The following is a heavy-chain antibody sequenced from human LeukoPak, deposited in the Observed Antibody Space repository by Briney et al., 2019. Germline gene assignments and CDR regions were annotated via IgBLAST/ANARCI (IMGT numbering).Heavy chain of an antibody. CDR2: ISSDGSIT. CDR3: AKDRYPMVRGGDAFDI. V-gene: IGHV3-74*01. J-gene: IGHJ3*02. Sequence: PGGSLRLSCAASGFTFSTYWMHWVRQAPGKGLVWVSRISSDGSITGYADSVKGRFTISKDNAENSLYLQMNSLRAEDTALYYCAKDRYPMVRGGDAFDIWGQGTMVTVSS. D-gene: IGHD3-10*01. CDR1: GFTFSTYW.